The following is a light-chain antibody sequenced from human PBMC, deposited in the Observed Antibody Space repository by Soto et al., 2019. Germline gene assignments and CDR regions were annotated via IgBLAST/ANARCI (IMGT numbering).Light chain of an antibody. CDR3: QQYNNYPRT. Sequence: DIQMTQSPSTLSASVGDRVTITCRASESIRTWLAWYQHKPGKAPKFLIYDASTLESGVPSRFSGSGSGTEFTPTISSLQPDDFATYYCQQYNNYPRTFGQGTKVDI. V-gene: IGKV1-5*01. CDR2: DAS. CDR1: ESIRTW. J-gene: IGKJ1*01.